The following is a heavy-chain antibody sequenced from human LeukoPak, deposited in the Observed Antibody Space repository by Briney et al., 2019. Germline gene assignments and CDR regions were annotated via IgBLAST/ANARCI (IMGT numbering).Heavy chain of an antibody. CDR3: ARVDVTFGLIGDY. D-gene: IGHD2-21*02. CDR2: INPSDGST. J-gene: IGHJ4*02. CDR1: GYTFRSYF. Sequence: GASVKVSCKASGYTFRSYFMHWVRQAPGQGLEWMGIINPSDGSTSYARELRGRVTMTRDKLTGTVYMELGGLRFEDTALYYCARVDVTFGLIGDYWGQGTLVTVSS. V-gene: IGHV1-46*01.